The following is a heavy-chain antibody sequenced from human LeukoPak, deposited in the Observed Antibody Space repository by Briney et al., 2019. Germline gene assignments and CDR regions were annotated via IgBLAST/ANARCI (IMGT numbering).Heavy chain of an antibody. CDR1: GYSISSGYY. J-gene: IGHJ3*02. Sequence: PSETLSLTCTVSGYSISSGYYWGWIRQPPGKGLEWIGSIYHSGSTYYNPSLKSRVTISVGTSKNQFSLKLSSVTAADTAVYYCATEKHVDIVATGEAFDIWGQGTMVTVSS. D-gene: IGHD5-12*01. CDR2: IYHSGST. CDR3: ATEKHVDIVATGEAFDI. V-gene: IGHV4-38-2*02.